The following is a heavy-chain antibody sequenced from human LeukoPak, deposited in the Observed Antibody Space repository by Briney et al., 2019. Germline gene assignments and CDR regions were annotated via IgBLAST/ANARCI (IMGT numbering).Heavy chain of an antibody. Sequence: PGGSLRLSCAASGFTFDDYGMSWVRQAPGKGLEWVSGINWNGGSTGYADSVKGRFTISRDNAKNSLYLQMNSLRAEDTALYYCARDRGLYYYDSSGQRYYYYMDVWGKGTTVTVSS. CDR3: ARDRGLYYYDSSGQRYYYYMDV. J-gene: IGHJ6*03. V-gene: IGHV3-20*04. CDR1: GFTFDDYG. CDR2: INWNGGST. D-gene: IGHD3-22*01.